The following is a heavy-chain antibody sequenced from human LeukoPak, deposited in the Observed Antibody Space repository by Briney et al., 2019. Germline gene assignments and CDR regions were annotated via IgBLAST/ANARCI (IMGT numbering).Heavy chain of an antibody. Sequence: PSETLSLTCTVSGGSISSSSYYWGWIRQPSGKGLEWIGSIYYSGSTYYNPSLKSRVTISVDTSKNQFSLKLGSVTAADTAVYYCARGSSMSYYDSSGYRYYFDYWGQGTLVTVSS. CDR1: GGSISSSSYY. J-gene: IGHJ4*02. CDR2: IYYSGST. V-gene: IGHV4-39*01. CDR3: ARGSSMSYYDSSGYRYYFDY. D-gene: IGHD3-22*01.